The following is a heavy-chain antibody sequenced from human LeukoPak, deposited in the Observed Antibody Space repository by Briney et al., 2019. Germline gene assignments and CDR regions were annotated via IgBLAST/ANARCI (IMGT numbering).Heavy chain of an antibody. J-gene: IGHJ4*02. CDR1: GGSFSVYY. CDR2: INHSGST. CDR3: ARGLAVAGTILDY. D-gene: IGHD6-19*01. Sequence: SETLSLTCAVYGGSFSVYYWSWIRQPPGKGLEWIGEINHSGSTKYNPPLKSRVTISVDTSKNQFSLKLSSVTAADTDVYYCARGLAVAGTILDYWGQGTLVTVSS. V-gene: IGHV4-34*01.